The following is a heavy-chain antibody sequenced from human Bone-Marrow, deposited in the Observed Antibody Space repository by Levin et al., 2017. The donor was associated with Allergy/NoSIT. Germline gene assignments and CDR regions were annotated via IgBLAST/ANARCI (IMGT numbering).Heavy chain of an antibody. J-gene: IGHJ4*02. CDR1: GFSLSTSGVG. CDR2: IYWDDDK. V-gene: IGHV2-5*02. Sequence: SGPTLVKPTQTLTLTCTFSGFSLSTSGVGVGWIRQPPGKALEWLALIYWDDDKRYSPSLKSRLTITKDTSKNQVVLTMTNMDPVDTATYYCAHTVVAVAGGEDYFDYWGQGTLVTVSS. D-gene: IGHD6-19*01. CDR3: AHTVVAVAGGEDYFDY.